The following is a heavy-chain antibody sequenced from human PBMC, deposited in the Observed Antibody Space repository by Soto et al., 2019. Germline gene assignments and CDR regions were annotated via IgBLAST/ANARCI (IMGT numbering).Heavy chain of an antibody. D-gene: IGHD4-17*01. CDR1: GDSFTSYW. V-gene: IGHV5-51*01. Sequence: PGESLKISCKGSGDSFTSYWIGWVRQMPGKGLEWMGIIYPGDSDTRYSPSFQGQVTISADKSISTAYLQWSSLKASDTAMYYCARHGLGPTTVTTVGSYYYYGMDVWGKGTTVTVSS. CDR3: ARHGLGPTTVTTVGSYYYYGMDV. J-gene: IGHJ6*04. CDR2: IYPGDSDT.